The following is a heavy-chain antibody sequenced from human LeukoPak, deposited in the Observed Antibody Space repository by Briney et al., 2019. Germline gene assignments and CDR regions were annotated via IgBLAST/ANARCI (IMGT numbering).Heavy chain of an antibody. CDR3: ASSHSSGWYYFDY. V-gene: IGHV3-30-3*01. CDR1: GFTSSTYA. D-gene: IGHD6-19*01. CDR2: ISYDGSNK. Sequence: GGSLRLSCAASGFTSSTYAMHWVRQAPGKGLEWVAVISYDGSNKYYADSVKGRFTISRDNSKNTLYLQMNSLRAEDTAVYYCASSHSSGWYYFDYWGQGTLVTVSS. J-gene: IGHJ4*02.